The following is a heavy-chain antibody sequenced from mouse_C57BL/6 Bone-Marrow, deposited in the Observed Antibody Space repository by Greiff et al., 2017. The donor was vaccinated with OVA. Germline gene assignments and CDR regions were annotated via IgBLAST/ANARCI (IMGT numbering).Heavy chain of an antibody. CDR3: ARSALRRFAY. CDR2: IYPRSGNT. Sequence: VQLQQSGAELARPGASVKLSCKASGYTFTSYGISWVKQRTGQGLEWIGEIYPRSGNTYYNEKFKGKATLTADKSSSTAYMELRSLTSEDSAVYFCARSALRRFAYWGQGTLVTVSA. J-gene: IGHJ3*01. D-gene: IGHD2-12*01. CDR1: GYTFTSYG. V-gene: IGHV1-81*01.